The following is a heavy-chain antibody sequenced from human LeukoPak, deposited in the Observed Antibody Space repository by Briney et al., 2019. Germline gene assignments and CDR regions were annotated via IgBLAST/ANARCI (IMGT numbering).Heavy chain of an antibody. D-gene: IGHD6-13*01. J-gene: IGHJ5*02. CDR3: ARRYSSSWYSFDL. CDR2: MNPNSGNT. CDR1: GGTFSSYA. V-gene: IGHV1-8*03. Sequence: GSSVKVSCKASGGTFSSYAISWVRQAPGQGLEWMGWMNPNSGNTGYAQKFQGRVTITRNTSISTAYMELSSLRSEDTAVYYCARRYSSSWYSFDLWGQGTLVTVSS.